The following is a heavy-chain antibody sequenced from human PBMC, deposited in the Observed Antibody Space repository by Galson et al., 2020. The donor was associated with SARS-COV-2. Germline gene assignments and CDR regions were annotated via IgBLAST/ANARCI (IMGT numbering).Heavy chain of an antibody. J-gene: IGHJ4*02. CDR1: GGTFSSYA. CDR3: ARSLGSGSYYSDY. D-gene: IGHD3-10*01. CDR2: IIPIFGTA. Sequence: KISCKASGGTFSSYAISWVRQAPGQGLEWMGGIIPIFGTANYAQKFQGRVTITADESTSTAYMELSSLRSEDTAVYYCARSLGSGSYYSDYWGQGTLVTVSS. V-gene: IGHV1-69*01.